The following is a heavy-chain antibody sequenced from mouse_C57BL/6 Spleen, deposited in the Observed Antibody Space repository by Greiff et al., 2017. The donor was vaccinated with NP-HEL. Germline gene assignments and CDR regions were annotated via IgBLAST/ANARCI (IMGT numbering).Heavy chain of an antibody. CDR3: ARALLGTTVVARGYFAV. J-gene: IGHJ1*03. V-gene: IGHV1-82*01. Sequence: VMLVESGPELVKPGASVKISCKASGYAFSSSWMNWVKQRPGTGLEWIGRIYPGDGDTNYNGKFKGKATLTADKSSSAAYMQLSSLTSEDSAVYFCARALLGTTVVARGYFAVWGTGTTVTVSS. CDR2: IYPGDGDT. D-gene: IGHD1-1*01. CDR1: GYAFSSSW.